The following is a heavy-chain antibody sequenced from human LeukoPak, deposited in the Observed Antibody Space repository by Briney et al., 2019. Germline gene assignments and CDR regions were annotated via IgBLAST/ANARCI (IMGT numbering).Heavy chain of an antibody. CDR2: ISGGGTST. Sequence: GGSLRLSCAASGFTFSSYAMSWVRQAPGKGLEWVSAISGGGTSTYYADSVKGRFTISRDNSKDTLYLQMNSLRAEDKAVYYCAKDHISSGYDYGDYWGQGTLVTVSS. V-gene: IGHV3-23*01. J-gene: IGHJ4*02. CDR3: AKDHISSGYDYGDY. D-gene: IGHD6-13*01. CDR1: GFTFSSYA.